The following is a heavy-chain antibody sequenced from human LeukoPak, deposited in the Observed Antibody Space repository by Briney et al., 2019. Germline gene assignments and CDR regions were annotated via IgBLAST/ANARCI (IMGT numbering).Heavy chain of an antibody. J-gene: IGHJ4*02. CDR3: AKGRMVVAATLGFFDY. CDR1: GFTFSSYG. Sequence: GGSLRLSCAASGFTFSSYGMHWVRQAPGKGLEWVAVISYDGSNKYYADSVKGRFTISRDNSKNTLYLQMNSLRAEDTAVYYCAKGRMVVAATLGFFDYWGQGTLVTVSS. V-gene: IGHV3-30*18. D-gene: IGHD2-15*01. CDR2: ISYDGSNK.